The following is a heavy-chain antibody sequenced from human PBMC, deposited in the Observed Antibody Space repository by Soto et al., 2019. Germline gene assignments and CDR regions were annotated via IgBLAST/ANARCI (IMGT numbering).Heavy chain of an antibody. D-gene: IGHD2-2*01. Sequence: PGGSLRLSCAASGFTFDDYTMHWVRQAPGKGLEWVSLISWDGGSTYYADSVKGRFTISRDNSKNSLYLQMNSLRTEDTALYYCARGVVVPAAPYGMGVWGQGTTVTVSS. CDR1: GFTFDDYT. CDR3: ARGVVVPAAPYGMGV. CDR2: ISWDGGST. J-gene: IGHJ6*02. V-gene: IGHV3-43*01.